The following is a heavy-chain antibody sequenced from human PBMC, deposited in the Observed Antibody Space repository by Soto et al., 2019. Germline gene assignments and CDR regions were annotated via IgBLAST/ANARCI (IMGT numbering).Heavy chain of an antibody. CDR3: ASDEIGDPGVY. V-gene: IGHV1-18*01. D-gene: IGHD2-21*01. Sequence: QVQLVQSGAEVKKPGASVKVSCKASGYTVTSYGISWVRQAPGQGLEWMGWISAYNGNTNYAQKLPGRVTMTTDAATRTAYMELRSLRSDVTAVYYFASDEIGDPGVYWCQRTLVTVSS. CDR2: ISAYNGNT. J-gene: IGHJ4*02. CDR1: GYTVTSYG.